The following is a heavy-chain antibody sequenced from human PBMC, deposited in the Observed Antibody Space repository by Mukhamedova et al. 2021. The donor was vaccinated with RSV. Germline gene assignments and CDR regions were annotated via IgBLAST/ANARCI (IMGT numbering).Heavy chain of an antibody. D-gene: IGHD2-2*01. CDR3: AKGPYCSSTSCTGYYMDV. CDR2: IRYDGSNK. V-gene: IGHV3-30*02. Sequence: VAFIRYDGSNKYYAESVRGRFTISRDNSKNKLYLQMNSLRGDDTAVYYCAKGPYCSSTSCTGYYMDVWGRGTTVTVSS. J-gene: IGHJ6*03.